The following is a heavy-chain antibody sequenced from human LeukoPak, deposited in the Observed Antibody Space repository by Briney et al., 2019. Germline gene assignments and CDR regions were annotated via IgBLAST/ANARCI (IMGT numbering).Heavy chain of an antibody. V-gene: IGHV4-38-2*02. D-gene: IGHD2-15*01. CDR1: GYSIAHGFF. J-gene: IGHJ2*01. Sequence: PETLSLTCTVSGYSIAHGFFWAWIRQPPGGGLEWIGSLYHSGTTYYNTSLKSRISTSVDTSKNQFSLKLRLVTAADTAVYYCARVEVPRDINDWYFDLWGRGTLVTVSS. CDR2: LYHSGTT. CDR3: ARVEVPRDINDWYFDL.